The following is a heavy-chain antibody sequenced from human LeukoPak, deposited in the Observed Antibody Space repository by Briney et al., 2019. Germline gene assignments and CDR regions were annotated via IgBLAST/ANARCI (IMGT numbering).Heavy chain of an antibody. D-gene: IGHD3-9*01. V-gene: IGHV4-61*02. CDR1: GGSISSGSYY. Sequence: SQTLSLTRTASGGSISSGSYYWSWIRQPAGKGLEWIGRIYTSGSTNYNPSLKSRVTISVDTSKSQFSLKLSSVTAADTAVYYCARGYYDILTRQNWFDPWGQGTLVTVSS. CDR2: IYTSGST. CDR3: ARGYYDILTRQNWFDP. J-gene: IGHJ5*02.